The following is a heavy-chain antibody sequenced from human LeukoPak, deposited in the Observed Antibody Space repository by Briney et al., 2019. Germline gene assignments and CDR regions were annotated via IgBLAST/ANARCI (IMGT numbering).Heavy chain of an antibody. CDR2: ISGSGSRT. CDR1: GFSFSDYA. J-gene: IGHJ4*02. V-gene: IGHV3-23*01. CDR3: AKDRRDLFNFDC. Sequence: GGSLRLSCAASGFSFSDYAMSWVRQAPGKGLEWVSGISGSGSRTYYADSVKGRFTISRDNSKNTLYLQMNSLRAEDTAVYYCAKDRRDLFNFDCWGQGALVTVSS. D-gene: IGHD2-21*01.